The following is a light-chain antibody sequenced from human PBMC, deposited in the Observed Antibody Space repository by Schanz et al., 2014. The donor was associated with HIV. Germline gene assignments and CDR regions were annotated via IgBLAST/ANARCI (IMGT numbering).Light chain of an antibody. CDR3: NSYSHSNTYV. CDR2: GVD. V-gene: IGLV2-14*03. CDR1: SSDIGPYNC. J-gene: IGLJ1*01. Sequence: QSALTQPASVSGSPGQSISISCTGTSSDIGPYNCVSWYQQRPGKAPKLVISGVDYRPSGVSNRFSGSKSGNTASLTISGLQPEDEADYYCNSYSHSNTYVFGSGTKVTVL.